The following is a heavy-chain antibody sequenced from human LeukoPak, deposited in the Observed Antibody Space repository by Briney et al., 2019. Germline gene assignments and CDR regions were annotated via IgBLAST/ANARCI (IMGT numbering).Heavy chain of an antibody. V-gene: IGHV4-38-2*02. Sequence: SETLSLTCTVSGYSISSGYYWGWIRQPPGKGLEWIGSIYHSGSTYYNPSLKSRVTISVDTSKNQFSLKLSSVTAADTAVYYCASSGGYSYGYSLNFDYWGQGTLVTVSS. CDR2: IYHSGST. CDR1: GYSISSGYY. D-gene: IGHD5-18*01. CDR3: ASSGGYSYGYSLNFDY. J-gene: IGHJ4*02.